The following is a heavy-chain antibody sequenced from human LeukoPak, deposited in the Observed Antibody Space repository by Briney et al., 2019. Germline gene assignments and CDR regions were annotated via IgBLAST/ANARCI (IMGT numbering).Heavy chain of an antibody. Sequence: GGSLRLSCAASGFTFSSYAMSWVRQAPGKGLEWVSAISGSGGSTYYADSVKGRFTISRDNSKNTLYLQMNSLRAEDTAVYYCAKLGGSGMPGGFYYYYGMDVWGQGTTVPVSS. CDR2: ISGSGGST. V-gene: IGHV3-23*01. CDR3: AKLGGSGMPGGFYYYYGMDV. D-gene: IGHD3-10*01. J-gene: IGHJ6*02. CDR1: GFTFSSYA.